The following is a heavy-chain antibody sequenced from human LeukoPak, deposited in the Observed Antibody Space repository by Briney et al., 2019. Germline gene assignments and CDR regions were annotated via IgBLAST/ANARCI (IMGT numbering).Heavy chain of an antibody. Sequence: GGSLRLSCAVSGFAFGSEAMSWVRQSPARGLEWVASISPGGGTTYYADYVKGRFTISRDNSKNSLFVQMNSLRAEDTAVYFCAKDTPLCYFDYWGQGTLVTVSS. J-gene: IGHJ4*02. CDR2: ISPGGGTT. CDR3: AKDTPLCYFDY. D-gene: IGHD3-16*01. V-gene: IGHV3-23*01. CDR1: GFAFGSEA.